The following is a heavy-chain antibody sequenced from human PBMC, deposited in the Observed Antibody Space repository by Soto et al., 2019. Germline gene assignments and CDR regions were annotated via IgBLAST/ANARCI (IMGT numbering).Heavy chain of an antibody. J-gene: IGHJ4*02. CDR3: ARDVGYGLIDY. CDR2: INAYNGNT. CDR1: GYTFTSYG. D-gene: IGHD5-18*01. V-gene: IGHV1-18*01. Sequence: QVQLVQSGAEVKKPGASVKVSCKASGYTFTSYGISWVRQAPGQGLEWMGWINAYNGNTNYAQKFKGRVTMTTDTSTSTDYMELRSLISDDTAVYYCARDVGYGLIDYWGQGTLVTVSS.